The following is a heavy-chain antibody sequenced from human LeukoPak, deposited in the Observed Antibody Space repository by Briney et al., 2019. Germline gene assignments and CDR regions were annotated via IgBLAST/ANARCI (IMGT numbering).Heavy chain of an antibody. Sequence: PSETLSLTCNVSGGSFSSYYWTWIRQPPGKGLEWIGSIYHSGSTYYNPSPKSRVTISVDTSKNQFSLKLSSVTAADTAVYYCARDYDSELIVVVPDAFDIWGQGTMVTVSS. V-gene: IGHV4-38-2*02. CDR2: IYHSGST. CDR1: GGSFSSYY. CDR3: ARDYDSELIVVVPDAFDI. J-gene: IGHJ3*02. D-gene: IGHD3-22*01.